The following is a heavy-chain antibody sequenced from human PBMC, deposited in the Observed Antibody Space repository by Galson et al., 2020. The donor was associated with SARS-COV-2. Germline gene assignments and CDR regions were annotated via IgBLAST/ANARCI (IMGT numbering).Heavy chain of an antibody. V-gene: IGHV3-9*01. CDR1: GFTFDDYA. CDR2: ISWNSGSI. CDR3: AKGYCSGGSCSGDYYYGMDV. J-gene: IGHJ6*02. D-gene: IGHD2-15*01. Sequence: GGSLRLPCAASGFTFDDYAMHWVRQAPGKGLEWVSGISWNSGSIGYADSVKGRFTISRDNAKNSLYLQMNSLRAEDTALYYCAKGYCSGGSCSGDYYYGMDVWGQGTTVTVSS.